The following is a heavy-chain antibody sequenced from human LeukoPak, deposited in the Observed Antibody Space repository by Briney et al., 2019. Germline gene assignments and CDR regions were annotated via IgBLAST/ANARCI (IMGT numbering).Heavy chain of an antibody. D-gene: IGHD2-15*01. CDR3: ARDLPSGRQPGGRTY. CDR2: ISSSSSYI. CDR1: GFSFSSYT. V-gene: IGHV3-21*01. Sequence: GGSLRLSCAASGFSFSSYTMNWVRQAPGKGLEWVSTISSSSSYIYYADSVKGRFTIPRDNAKNALYLQMNSLRVEDTAVYYCARDLPSGRQPGGRTYWGQGTLVTVSS. J-gene: IGHJ4*02.